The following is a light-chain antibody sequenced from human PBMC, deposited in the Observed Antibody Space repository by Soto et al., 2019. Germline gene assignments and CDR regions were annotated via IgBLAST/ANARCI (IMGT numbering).Light chain of an antibody. V-gene: IGKV3-20*01. CDR3: QQYGGMWT. J-gene: IGKJ1*01. CDR1: QRVSSSN. CDR2: DAS. Sequence: EIVLTQSPGTLSLSPGEGATLSCRASQRVSSSNLAWYQQKPGQAPRLLIYDASNRATGIPPRFSGSGSGTDFTLTISSLEPEDFAVYYCQQYGGMWTFGQGTKV.